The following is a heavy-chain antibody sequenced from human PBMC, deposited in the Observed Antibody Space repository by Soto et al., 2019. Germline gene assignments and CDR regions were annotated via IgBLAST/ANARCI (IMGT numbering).Heavy chain of an antibody. Sequence: SXKVSFKASGYTXTSYGIGLVRQALGQGLEWIGWISAYNGNTKYAQKLQGRVNMTTETYTSTAYMELRSLRSDDTAVYYCARISRALVYYYDSSGPKGAVDIWGQGTMGTVS. CDR2: ISAYNGNT. J-gene: IGHJ3*02. V-gene: IGHV1-18*01. D-gene: IGHD3-22*01. CDR3: ARISRALVYYYDSSGPKGAVDI. CDR1: GYTXTSYG.